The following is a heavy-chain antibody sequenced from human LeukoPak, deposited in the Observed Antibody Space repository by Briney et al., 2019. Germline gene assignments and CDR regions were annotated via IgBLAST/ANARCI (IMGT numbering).Heavy chain of an antibody. CDR1: GFTLSRTW. Sequence: GGSLRLSCAASGFTLSRTWMSWVRQAPGKGLEWVANMKEDGSDQYYVDSVKGRFTISRDNAKNSLFLQMNSLRAEDTAVYYCVRGGGNFDSWGQGTLVTVSS. V-gene: IGHV3-7*04. CDR2: MKEDGSDQ. J-gene: IGHJ4*02. D-gene: IGHD1-26*01. CDR3: VRGGGNFDS.